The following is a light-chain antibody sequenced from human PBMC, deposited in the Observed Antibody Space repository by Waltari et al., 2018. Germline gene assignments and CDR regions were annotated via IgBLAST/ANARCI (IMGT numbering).Light chain of an antibody. CDR2: WAS. J-gene: IGKJ1*01. V-gene: IGKV4-1*01. Sequence: DIVLTKAPDSLAVSLGERDTISCKYSQSVFSRSSNKNYLAWYQQKPGQPPKLIAYWASTRESGVPVRFSASGSGTDFTLTISGLQAEDVAVYYCQQYYSDPKTFGQGTKVEIK. CDR1: QSVFSRSSNKNY. CDR3: QQYYSDPKT.